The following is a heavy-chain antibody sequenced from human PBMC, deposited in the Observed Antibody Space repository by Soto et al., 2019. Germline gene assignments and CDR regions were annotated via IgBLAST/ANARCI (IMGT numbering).Heavy chain of an antibody. Sequence: QVQLVESGGGLAKPGGSLRLSCAASGFTFSHYFMTWIRQAPGKGLEWVSHISNSGSTTYYADSVKGRFTISRDNAKDSLSLQMNSLRAEDTAVYYCVREKYCSGGSCYSDYWGQRTLVTVSS. D-gene: IGHD2-15*01. J-gene: IGHJ4*02. CDR3: VREKYCSGGSCYSDY. CDR1: GFTFSHYF. V-gene: IGHV3-11*01. CDR2: ISNSGSTT.